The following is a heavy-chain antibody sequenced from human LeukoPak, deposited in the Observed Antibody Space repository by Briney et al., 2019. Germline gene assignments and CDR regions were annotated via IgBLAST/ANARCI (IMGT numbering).Heavy chain of an antibody. CDR1: RGSINSYY. CDR2: TYYSGST. CDR3: ARNGKGYGGNFNWFDP. D-gene: IGHD4-23*01. J-gene: IGHJ5*02. V-gene: IGHV4-59*01. Sequence: SETLSLTCTVSRGSINSYYWSWIRQPPGKGLECLGYTYYSGSTNYNPSLKSRVTISVDTSKNQFSLKLSSVTAADTAVYYCARNGKGYGGNFNWFDPWGQGTLVTVSS.